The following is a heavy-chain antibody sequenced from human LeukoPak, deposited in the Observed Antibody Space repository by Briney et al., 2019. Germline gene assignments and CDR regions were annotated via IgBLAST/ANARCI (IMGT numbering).Heavy chain of an antibody. CDR3: ARVRSSGWSDYFDY. D-gene: IGHD6-19*01. J-gene: IGHJ4*02. V-gene: IGHV4-61*02. Sequence: SETLSLTCTVSGGPISSGSYYWSWIRQPAGKGLEWIGRIYTTGSTNYNPSLKSRLTISVDTSKNQFSLKLSSVTAADTAVYYCARVRSSGWSDYFDYWGQGTLVTVSS. CDR2: IYTTGST. CDR1: GGPISSGSYY.